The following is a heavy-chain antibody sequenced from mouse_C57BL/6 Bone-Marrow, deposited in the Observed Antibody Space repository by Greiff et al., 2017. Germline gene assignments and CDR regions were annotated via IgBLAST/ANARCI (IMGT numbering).Heavy chain of an antibody. J-gene: IGHJ4*01. CDR3: ARDNDEAMDY. CDR2: INYDGSST. Sequence: EVKVEESEGGLVQPGSSMKLSCTASGFTFSDYYMAWVRQVPEKGLEWVANINYDGSSTYYLDSLKSRFIISRDNAKNMLYLQMSSLKSEDTATYYCARDNDEAMDYWGQGTAVTVAS. CDR1: GFTFSDYY. V-gene: IGHV5-16*01. D-gene: IGHD2-3*01.